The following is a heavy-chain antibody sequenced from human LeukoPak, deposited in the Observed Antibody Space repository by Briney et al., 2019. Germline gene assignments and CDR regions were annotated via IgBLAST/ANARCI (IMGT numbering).Heavy chain of an antibody. CDR3: ARENIFEYSSSSEFDY. CDR1: GGTFSSYA. V-gene: IGHV1-69*04. D-gene: IGHD6-6*01. J-gene: IGHJ4*02. CDR2: IIPILGIA. Sequence: RASVKVSCKASGGTFSSYAISWVRQAPGQGLEWMGRIIPILGIANYAQKFQGRATITADKSTSTAYMELSSLRSEDTAVYYCARENIFEYSSSSEFDYWGQGTLVTVSS.